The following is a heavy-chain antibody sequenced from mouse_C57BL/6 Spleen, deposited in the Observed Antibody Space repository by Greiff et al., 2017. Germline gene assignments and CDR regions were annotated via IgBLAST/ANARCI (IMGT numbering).Heavy chain of an antibody. J-gene: IGHJ4*01. D-gene: IGHD2-1*01. V-gene: IGHV1-26*01. Sequence: VQLQQSGPELVKPGASVKISCKASGYTFTDYYMNWVKQSHGKSLEWIGDINPNNGGTSYNQKFKGKATLTVDKSSSTAYMELRSLTSEDSAVXFCARGGGNNGDYYAMDYWGQGTTVTVSS. CDR2: INPNNGGT. CDR1: GYTFTDYY. CDR3: ARGGGNNGDYYAMDY.